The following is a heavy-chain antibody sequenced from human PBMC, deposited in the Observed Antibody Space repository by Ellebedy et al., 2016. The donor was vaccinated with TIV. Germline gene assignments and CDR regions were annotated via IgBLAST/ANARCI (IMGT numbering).Heavy chain of an antibody. V-gene: IGHV3-74*01. CDR3: VQDGSYEYGDY. CDR2: LYNEGTSP. J-gene: IGHJ4*02. CDR1: GFTFSNYW. Sequence: GESLKIPCAASGFTFSNYWMHLVRPAPPKGLVWVARLYNEGTSPSYADSVQGRFTVSRDNAKTTLYLEMNSLRVDDTAVYYCVQDGSYEYGDYWGQGALVTVSS. D-gene: IGHD4/OR15-4a*01.